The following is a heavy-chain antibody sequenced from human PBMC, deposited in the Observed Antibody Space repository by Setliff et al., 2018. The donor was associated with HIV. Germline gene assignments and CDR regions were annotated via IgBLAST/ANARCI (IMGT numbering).Heavy chain of an antibody. CDR1: GYTFTSYG. CDR3: ARDGYSVGYCSSTSCYAADFDY. D-gene: IGHD2-2*01. Sequence: ASVKVSCKASGYTFTSYGISWVRQAPGQGLEWMGWISAYNGNTNYAQKFQGRVTITRDTSASTAYMELSSLRSEDTAVYYCARDGYSVGYCSSTSCYAADFDYWGQGTLVTVSS. CDR2: ISAYNGNT. V-gene: IGHV1-18*01. J-gene: IGHJ4*02.